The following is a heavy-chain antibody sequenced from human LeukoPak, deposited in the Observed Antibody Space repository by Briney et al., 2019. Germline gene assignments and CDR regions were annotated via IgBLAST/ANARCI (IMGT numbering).Heavy chain of an antibody. Sequence: ASVTVSYKASGYTFTKYDINWVRQATGQGREGMGWMNPNSGNTGYAQKLQGRVTMTTDTSTSTAYMELRSLISDDAAVYYCARGDDYGDYWGLYWGQGTLVTVSS. J-gene: IGHJ4*02. CDR2: MNPNSGNT. D-gene: IGHD4-17*01. CDR3: ARGDDYGDYWGLY. CDR1: GYTFTKYD. V-gene: IGHV1-8*01.